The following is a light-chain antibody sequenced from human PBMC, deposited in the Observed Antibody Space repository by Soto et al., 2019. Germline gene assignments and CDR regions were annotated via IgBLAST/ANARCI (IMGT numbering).Light chain of an antibody. CDR3: QQYNNWPPWT. Sequence: EIVMTQSPATLSASPGERATLSCRASQSVSSNLAWYQQKPGQAPRLLIYGASTRATGIPARFSGSGSGTEFTLTISSLQSEDFAVYYCQQYNNWPPWTFGQGTKGDIK. CDR1: QSVSSN. V-gene: IGKV3-15*01. J-gene: IGKJ1*01. CDR2: GAS.